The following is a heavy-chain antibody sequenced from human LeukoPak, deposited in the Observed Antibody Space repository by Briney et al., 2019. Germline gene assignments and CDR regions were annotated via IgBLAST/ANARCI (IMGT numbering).Heavy chain of an antibody. V-gene: IGHV3-23*01. D-gene: IGHD3-22*01. CDR2: ISGSGGST. J-gene: IGHJ4*02. Sequence: VGSLRLSCAASGFTFSSYAMSWVRQAPGKGLEWVSAISGSGGSTYYADSVKGRFTISRDNSKNTLYLQMNSLRAEDTAVYYCAKTALGYYYYSSGTSLDYWGKGTLVTVSS. CDR3: AKTALGYYYYSSGTSLDY. CDR1: GFTFSSYA.